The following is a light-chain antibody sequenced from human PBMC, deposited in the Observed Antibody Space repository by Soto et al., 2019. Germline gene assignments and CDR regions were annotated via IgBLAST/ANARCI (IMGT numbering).Light chain of an antibody. Sequence: DIQMTQSPSSLSASVGDRVTITCRASQSISTYLNWYQQKPGKAPKLLIYAASSLHSGVPSRFSGSGSGTDFTLTISTLQPEDSATYYCQQSYSSLQRTFGGGTKVEI. CDR2: AAS. CDR3: QQSYSSLQRT. V-gene: IGKV1-39*01. CDR1: QSISTY. J-gene: IGKJ4*01.